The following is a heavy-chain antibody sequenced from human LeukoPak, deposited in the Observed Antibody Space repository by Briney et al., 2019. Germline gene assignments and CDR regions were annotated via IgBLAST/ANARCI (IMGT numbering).Heavy chain of an antibody. Sequence: PSETLSLTCTVSGGSISSGSYYWSWIRQPAGKGLEWIGRIYTSGSTNYNPSLKSRVTISVDTSKNQFSLKLSSVTAADTAVYYCARDGEGYFDWFRQPDYYMDVWGKGTTVTISS. J-gene: IGHJ6*03. CDR3: ARDGEGYFDWFRQPDYYMDV. CDR1: GGSISSGSYY. V-gene: IGHV4-61*02. D-gene: IGHD3-9*01. CDR2: IYTSGST.